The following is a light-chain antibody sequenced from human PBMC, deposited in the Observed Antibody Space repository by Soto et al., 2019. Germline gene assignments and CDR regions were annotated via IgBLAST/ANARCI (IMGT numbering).Light chain of an antibody. CDR2: GAS. CDR1: QSIGNN. V-gene: IGKV3-15*01. Sequence: EIVMTQSPATLSVSPGERATLSCRASQSIGNNLGWYQQKPGQAPRLLIYGASTRATGIPARFSGSGSGTEFTLTITSLQSEDSAAYYCQQYNTWTLISFGQGTRLEIK. CDR3: QQYNTWTLIS. J-gene: IGKJ5*01.